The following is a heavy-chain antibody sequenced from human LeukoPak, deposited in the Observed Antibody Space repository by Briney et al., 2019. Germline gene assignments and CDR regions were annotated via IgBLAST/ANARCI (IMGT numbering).Heavy chain of an antibody. Sequence: GGSLRLSCAASGFTFSSYWMHWVRQAPGKGLVWVSRINSDGSSTSYADSVKGRFTISRDNAKNTLYLQMNSLRAEDTAVYYCARDPSYYDSSGYYKSDDAFDIWGQGTMVTVSS. CDR2: INSDGSST. J-gene: IGHJ3*02. V-gene: IGHV3-74*01. D-gene: IGHD3-22*01. CDR3: ARDPSYYDSSGYYKSDDAFDI. CDR1: GFTFSSYW.